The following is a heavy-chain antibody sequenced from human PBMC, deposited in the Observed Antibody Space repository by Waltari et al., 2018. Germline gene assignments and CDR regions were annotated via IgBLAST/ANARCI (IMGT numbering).Heavy chain of an antibody. Sequence: QVQLVESGGGVVQPGRSLRLSCAASGFTFSSYAMHWVRQAPGKGLEWVAVISYDGSNKYYADSWKGRFTISRDNSKNTLYLQMNSLRAEDTAVYYCAREGPSSSWYLVGYYYGMDVWGQGTTVTVSS. CDR2: ISYDGSNK. CDR1: GFTFSSYA. D-gene: IGHD6-13*01. CDR3: AREGPSSSWYLVGYYYGMDV. V-gene: IGHV3-30*01. J-gene: IGHJ6*02.